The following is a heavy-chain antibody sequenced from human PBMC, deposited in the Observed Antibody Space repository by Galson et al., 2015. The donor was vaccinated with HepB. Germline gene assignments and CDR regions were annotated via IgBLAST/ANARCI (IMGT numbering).Heavy chain of an antibody. CDR3: ARDFRWNFDY. CDR1: GFTFSREN. Sequence: SLRLSCAASGFTFSRENMHWVRQTPGKGLEWLAIISPDGIITFYPESLKGRFTISRDNSKNTLYLQMNNLRPEDTAVYYCARDFRWNFDYWGQGISVTVSS. J-gene: IGHJ4*02. CDR2: ISPDGIIT. D-gene: IGHD2-15*01. V-gene: IGHV3-30-3*01.